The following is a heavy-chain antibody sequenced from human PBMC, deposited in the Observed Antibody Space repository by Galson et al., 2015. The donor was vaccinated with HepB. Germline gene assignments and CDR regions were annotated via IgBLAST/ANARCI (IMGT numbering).Heavy chain of an antibody. Sequence: CAASGFTFSTYSMNWVRQAPGKRLEWVSYISTSSSTIYYADSVKGRFAISRDNAKNSLYLQMNSLRAEDTAVYYCARDLRTNWYFDLWGRGTLVTVSS. J-gene: IGHJ2*01. CDR2: ISTSSSTI. CDR3: ARDLRTNWYFDL. D-gene: IGHD1-14*01. V-gene: IGHV3-48*01. CDR1: GFTFSTYS.